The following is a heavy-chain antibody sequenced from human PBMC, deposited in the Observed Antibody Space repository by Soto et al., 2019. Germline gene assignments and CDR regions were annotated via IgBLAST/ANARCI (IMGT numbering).Heavy chain of an antibody. J-gene: IGHJ4*02. D-gene: IGHD2-2*01. CDR2: FIPTFGTA. V-gene: IGHV1-69*12. CDR1: GGTFGSYA. Sequence: QVQLVQSGAEVKKPGSSVKVSCKASGGTFGSYAISWVRQAPGQGLEWMGGFIPTFGTANYAQKFQGRVTITADESTSTAYMELSSLRSEDTAVYYCARLPSTGRGNDYWGQGTLVTVSS. CDR3: ARLPSTGRGNDY.